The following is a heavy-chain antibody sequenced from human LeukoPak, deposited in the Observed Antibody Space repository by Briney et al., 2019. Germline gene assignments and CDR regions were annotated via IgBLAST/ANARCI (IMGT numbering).Heavy chain of an antibody. J-gene: IGHJ4*02. CDR1: GGSISSGGYY. V-gene: IGHV4-31*03. CDR3: ARGRERWLPLDY. Sequence: PSETLSLTCTVSGGSISSGGYYWSWIRQHPGKGLEWIGYIYYSGSTYYNPSLKSRVTMSVDTSKNQFSLKLSSVTAADTAVYYCARGRERWLPLDYWGQGTLVTVSS. CDR2: IYYSGST. D-gene: IGHD5-12*01.